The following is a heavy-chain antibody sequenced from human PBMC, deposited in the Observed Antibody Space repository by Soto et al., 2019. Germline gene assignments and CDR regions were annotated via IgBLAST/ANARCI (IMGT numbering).Heavy chain of an antibody. D-gene: IGHD2-2*01. Sequence: SGGSLRLSCAASGFNFRDYAMSWVRQAPGRGLEWVSGVSNSGSSTYYADSVKGRFTISRDNSKNTLYLQMNSLRAEDTAVYYCAKHSRETTTCCGEDWGQGTRVTVSS. CDR2: VSNSGSST. CDR3: AKHSRETTTCCGED. V-gene: IGHV3-23*01. CDR1: GFNFRDYA. J-gene: IGHJ4*02.